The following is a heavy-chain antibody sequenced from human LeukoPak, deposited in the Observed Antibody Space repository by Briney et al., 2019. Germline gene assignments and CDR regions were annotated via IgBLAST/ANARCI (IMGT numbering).Heavy chain of an antibody. CDR1: GFTFSSYG. V-gene: IGHV3-30*18. CDR2: ISYDGSNK. D-gene: IGHD3-22*01. J-gene: IGHJ4*02. Sequence: GRSLRLSCAASGFTFSSYGTHWVRQAPGKGLEWVAVISYDGSNKYYADSVKGRFTISRDNSENTLYLQMNSLRAEDTAVYYCAKAEEEYYDSSGYSDYRGQGTLVTVSS. CDR3: AKAEEEYYDSSGYSDY.